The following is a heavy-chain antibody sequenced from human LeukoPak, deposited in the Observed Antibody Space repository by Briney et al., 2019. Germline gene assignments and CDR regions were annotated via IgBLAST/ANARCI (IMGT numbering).Heavy chain of an antibody. Sequence: ASVKVSCKASGGTFSSYAISWVRQAPGQGLEWMGRIIPILGIANYAQKFQGRVTITADKSTSTAYMELSSLRSEDTAVYYCARGGIVGATWFDYWGREPWSPSPQ. CDR2: IIPILGIA. J-gene: IGHJ4*02. CDR3: ARGGIVGATWFDY. D-gene: IGHD1-26*01. V-gene: IGHV1-69*04. CDR1: GGTFSSYA.